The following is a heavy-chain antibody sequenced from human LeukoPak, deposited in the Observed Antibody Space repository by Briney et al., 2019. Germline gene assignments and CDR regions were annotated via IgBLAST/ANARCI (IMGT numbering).Heavy chain of an antibody. CDR1: GFTFSSHW. V-gene: IGHV3-7*03. Sequence: GGSLRLSCTGSGFTFSSHWMSWVRQAPGRGLEWVANIKEDGSETYYLDSVKGRFTISRDNAKNSLYLQMNSLRAEDTAVYYCAREASIAARPDSLDYWGQGTLVTVSS. CDR3: AREASIAARPDSLDY. J-gene: IGHJ4*02. CDR2: IKEDGSET. D-gene: IGHD6-6*01.